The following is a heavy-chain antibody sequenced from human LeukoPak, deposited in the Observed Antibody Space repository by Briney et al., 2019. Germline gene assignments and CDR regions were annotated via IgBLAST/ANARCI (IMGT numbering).Heavy chain of an antibody. Sequence: GGSLRLSCAASGFTFSTYGMSWVRQAPGKGLEWVSAISGSGGSTYNADSVKGRFTISRDNSKNTLYLQMNSLRAEDTAVYHCAKGSDIRVSLHFDFWGQGTLVTVSS. CDR2: ISGSGGST. J-gene: IGHJ4*02. CDR3: AKGSDIRVSLHFDF. V-gene: IGHV3-23*01. CDR1: GFTFSTYG. D-gene: IGHD3-3*01.